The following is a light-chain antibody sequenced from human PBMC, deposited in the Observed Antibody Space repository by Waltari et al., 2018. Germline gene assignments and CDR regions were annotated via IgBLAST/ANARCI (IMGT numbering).Light chain of an antibody. Sequence: QSALIQPASVSGSPGQSITMSCTETNSDVGSYNLVSLYQQYPGKAPKLLIYEGTKRPSGVAYRFSASKSGNTASLTISGLQAEDEADYYCSSYAGSSAPRMFGGGTKLTVL. J-gene: IGLJ3*02. V-gene: IGLV2-23*01. CDR3: SSYAGSSAPRM. CDR1: NSDVGSYNL. CDR2: EGT.